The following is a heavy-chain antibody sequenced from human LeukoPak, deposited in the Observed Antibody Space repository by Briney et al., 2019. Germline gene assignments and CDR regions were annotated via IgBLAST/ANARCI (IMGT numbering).Heavy chain of an antibody. D-gene: IGHD3-10*01. Sequence: SETLSLTCTVSGGSISSYYWSWIRQPAGKGLEWIGRIYTSGSTNYNPSLKSRVTMSVDTSKNQFSLKLSSVTAADTAVYYCARDYYYYGSGSFKGYYYMDVWGKGTTVTISS. V-gene: IGHV4-4*07. CDR1: GGSISSYY. CDR2: IYTSGST. J-gene: IGHJ6*03. CDR3: ARDYYYYGSGSFKGYYYMDV.